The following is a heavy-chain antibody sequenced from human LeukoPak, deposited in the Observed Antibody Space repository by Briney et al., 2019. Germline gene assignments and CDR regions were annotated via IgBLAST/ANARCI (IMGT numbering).Heavy chain of an antibody. CDR2: IYYSGST. Sequence: TSETLSLTSTVSGGSISSYYWSWIRQPPGKGLEWIGYIYYSGSTNYNPSLKSRVTISVDTSKNQFSLKLSSVTAADTAVYYCARAGGSGSRLKYTFDYWGQGTLVTVSS. J-gene: IGHJ4*02. D-gene: IGHD3-10*01. V-gene: IGHV4-59*01. CDR1: GGSISSYY. CDR3: ARAGGSGSRLKYTFDY.